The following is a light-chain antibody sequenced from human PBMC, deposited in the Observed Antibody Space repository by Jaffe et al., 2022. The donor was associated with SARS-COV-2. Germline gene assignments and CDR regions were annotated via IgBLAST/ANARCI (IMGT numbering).Light chain of an antibody. V-gene: IGKV1-5*03. CDR1: QNIGSW. CDR2: KAS. J-gene: IGKJ4*01. CDR3: QQYDVYSLT. Sequence: DIQMTQSPSTLSTSIGDRVTITCRASQNIGSWLAWYQQKPGKAPKLLIYKASYLETGVPSRFSGSGSGTEFTLTISSLQPDDLATYYCQQYDVYSLTFGGGTKVEIK.